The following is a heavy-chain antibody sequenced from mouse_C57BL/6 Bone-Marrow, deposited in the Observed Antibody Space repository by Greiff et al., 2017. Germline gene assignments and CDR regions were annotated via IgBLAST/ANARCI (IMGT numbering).Heavy chain of an antibody. CDR1: GFSLTSYG. CDR2: IWGVGST. V-gene: IGHV2-6*01. D-gene: IGHD2-1*01. Sequence: VKLMESGPGLVAPSQSLSITCTVSGFSLTSYGVDWVRQSPGKGLEWLGVIWGVGSTNYNSALKSRLCISKDNSKSQVFLKMNSLQTDDTAMYYCASLLPQGAYWGQGTLVTVSA. J-gene: IGHJ3*01. CDR3: ASLLPQGAY.